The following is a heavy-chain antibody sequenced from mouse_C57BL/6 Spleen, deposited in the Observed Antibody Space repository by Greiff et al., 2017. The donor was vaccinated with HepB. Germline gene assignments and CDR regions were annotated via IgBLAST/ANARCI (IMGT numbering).Heavy chain of an antibody. D-gene: IGHD2-5*01. Sequence: QVQLQQPGAELVRPGSSVKLSCKASGYTFTSYWMHWVKQRPIQGLEWIGNIDPSDSETHYNQKFKDKATLTVDKSSSTAYMQLSSLTSEDSAVYYCAREYSNYEDAMDYWGQGTSVTVSS. CDR3: AREYSNYEDAMDY. J-gene: IGHJ4*01. CDR1: GYTFTSYW. V-gene: IGHV1-52*01. CDR2: IDPSDSET.